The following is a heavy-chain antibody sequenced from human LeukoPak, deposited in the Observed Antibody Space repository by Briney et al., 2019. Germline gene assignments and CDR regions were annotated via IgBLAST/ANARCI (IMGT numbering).Heavy chain of an antibody. Sequence: ASVKVSCKASGYTFTSYDTNWVRQATGQGLEWMGWMNPNSGNTGYAQKFQGRVTMTRNTSISTAYMELSSLRSEDTAVYYCARVAQKGIAVAGTVWFDPWGQGTLVTVCS. CDR2: MNPNSGNT. CDR3: ARVAQKGIAVAGTVWFDP. D-gene: IGHD6-19*01. CDR1: GYTFTSYD. J-gene: IGHJ5*02. V-gene: IGHV1-8*01.